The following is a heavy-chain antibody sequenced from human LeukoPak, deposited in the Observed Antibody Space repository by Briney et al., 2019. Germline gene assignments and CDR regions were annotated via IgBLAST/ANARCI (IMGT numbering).Heavy chain of an antibody. CDR2: VDGGGST. D-gene: IGHD2/OR15-2a*01. V-gene: IGHV3-23*01. CDR3: ARDDAPDGGFLDY. Sequence: AGGSLRLSCAASGFTFSNYWMSWVRQAPGKALEWVSRVDGGGSTSYADSVKGRFSISRDISKSTLYLQMSSLRGEDTAVYYCARDDAPDGGFLDYWGQGTLVTVSS. J-gene: IGHJ4*02. CDR1: GFTFSNYW.